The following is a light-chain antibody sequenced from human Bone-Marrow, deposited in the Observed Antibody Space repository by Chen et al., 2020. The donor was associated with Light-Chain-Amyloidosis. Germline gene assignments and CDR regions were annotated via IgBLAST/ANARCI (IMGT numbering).Light chain of an antibody. Sequence: QSAMTQPPSVSGSTGQSVTISCTGSSSDVGTYNRVSWYQQSPGTALKLLLYEVSYRPSGVPDRFSGSKSGNTASLTISGLQAEEEADYFCSSYTSSSTRYVFGPGTTVTVL. CDR2: EVS. J-gene: IGLJ1*01. CDR1: SSDVGTYNR. CDR3: SSYTSSSTRYV. V-gene: IGLV2-18*02.